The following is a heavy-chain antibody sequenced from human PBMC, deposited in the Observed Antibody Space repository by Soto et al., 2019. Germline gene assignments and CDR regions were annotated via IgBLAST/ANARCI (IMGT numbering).Heavy chain of an antibody. CDR2: IYYTGST. D-gene: IGHD1-26*01. Sequence: QVQLQESGPGLVKPSQTLSLTCTVSGASISSAGYYWSWIRHHPGRGLEWIGNIYYTGSTSYNPSLERRIIISVDRSKNQFSLRLNSVTAADTAVYYCARDRVGNRYYNGMDVWGRGTTVSVSS. J-gene: IGHJ6*02. CDR3: ARDRVGNRYYNGMDV. CDR1: GASISSAGYY. V-gene: IGHV4-31*03.